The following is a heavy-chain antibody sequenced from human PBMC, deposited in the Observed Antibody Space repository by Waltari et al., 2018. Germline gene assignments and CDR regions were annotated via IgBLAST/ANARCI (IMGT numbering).Heavy chain of an antibody. D-gene: IGHD4-17*01. CDR2: MDPKNGNP. Sequence: QVQLVQSGADVKRPGASVMVSCKASGYTFTSYDIHWVRQATGQGLEWMGWMDPKNGNPAYAQKFQGRVTLTRDTSINTAYMDLSSLTSEDTGMYFCARGTDYGDYDFQHWGQGTLVTVSS. V-gene: IGHV1-8*01. J-gene: IGHJ1*01. CDR3: ARGTDYGDYDFQH. CDR1: GYTFTSYD.